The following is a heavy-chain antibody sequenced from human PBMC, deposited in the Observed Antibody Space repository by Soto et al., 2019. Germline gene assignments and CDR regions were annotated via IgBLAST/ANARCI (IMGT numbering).Heavy chain of an antibody. D-gene: IGHD5-18*01. CDR3: ARDFYGGYTYGPGDY. Sequence: EVQLVESGGGLAQPGGSLRLSCAASGFMFSAYWMSWVRQAPGKGLEWVANIHGDGGKIYYVDSVKGRFTISRDNAKRALYLQMNSLRAEDTAVYYCARDFYGGYTYGPGDYWGQGALVAVSS. J-gene: IGHJ4*02. CDR2: IHGDGGKI. CDR1: GFMFSAYW. V-gene: IGHV3-7*01.